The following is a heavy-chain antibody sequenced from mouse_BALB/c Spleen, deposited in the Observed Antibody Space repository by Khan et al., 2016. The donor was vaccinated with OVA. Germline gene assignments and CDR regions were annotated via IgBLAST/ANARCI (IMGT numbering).Heavy chain of an antibody. CDR1: GYTFTSYW. J-gene: IGHJ3*01. CDR2: INPSNGRT. V-gene: IGHV1S81*02. D-gene: IGHD2-4*01. Sequence: QVQLQQPGAELVKPGASVKLSCKASGYTFTSYWMHWVKQRPGQGLEWIGEINPSNGRTNYNEKFKSKATLTVDKSSNTAYMQLSSLTSEDSAVYYCARSTMITTEFAYLGQGTLVTVSA. CDR3: ARSTMITTEFAY.